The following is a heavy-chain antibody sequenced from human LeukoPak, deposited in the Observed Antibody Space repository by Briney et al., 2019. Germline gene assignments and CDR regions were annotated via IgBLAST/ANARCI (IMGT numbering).Heavy chain of an antibody. J-gene: IGHJ4*02. Sequence: GGSLRLSCAASGFTVSSNYMSWVRQAPGKGLEWVSVIYSGGSTYYADSVKGRFTISRDTSKNTLYLQMNSLRAEDTAVYYCARDQAGRYYFDYWGQGTLVTVSS. CDR3: ARDQAGRYYFDY. CDR2: IYSGGST. D-gene: IGHD6-19*01. V-gene: IGHV3-66*02. CDR1: GFTVSSNY.